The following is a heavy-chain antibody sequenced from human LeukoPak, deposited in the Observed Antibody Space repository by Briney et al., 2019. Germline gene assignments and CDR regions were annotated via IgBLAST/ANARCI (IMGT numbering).Heavy chain of an antibody. J-gene: IGHJ4*02. CDR1: DGSVSSSF. CDR2: IYYSGSP. CDR3: ASGYSYGYKEYYYFDY. D-gene: IGHD5-18*01. V-gene: IGHV4-59*02. Sequence: SETLSLTCTVSDGSVSSSFWSWIRQPPGQGLQWIGYIYYSGSPKYNPSLKSRVTISVDTSKNQFSLKLSSVTAADTAVYYCASGYSYGYKEYYYFDYWGQGTLVTVSS.